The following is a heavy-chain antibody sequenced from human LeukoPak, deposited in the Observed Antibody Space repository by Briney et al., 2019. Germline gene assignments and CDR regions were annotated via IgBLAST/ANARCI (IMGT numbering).Heavy chain of an antibody. CDR1: GGSISSSSYY. Sequence: PSETLSLTCAVSGGSISSSSYYWGWIRQPPGKGLEWIGSIYYSGSTYYNPSLKSRVTISVDTSKNQFSLKLSSVTAADTAVYYCARGGAMVRGVIRNPLDYWGQGTLVTVSS. CDR3: ARGGAMVRGVIRNPLDY. J-gene: IGHJ4*02. V-gene: IGHV4-39*01. CDR2: IYYSGST. D-gene: IGHD3-10*01.